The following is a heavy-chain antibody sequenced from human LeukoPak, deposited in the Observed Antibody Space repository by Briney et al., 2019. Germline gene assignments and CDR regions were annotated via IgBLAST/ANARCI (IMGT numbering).Heavy chain of an antibody. Sequence: SETLSLTCTVSGGSTSGDHWSWIRQPPEKGLEWTGCISYRGSTNYNPSLKSRVTISVDTSKKHFSLKLTSVTAADTGVYYCARGRGLGVITPYSDSWGQGTLVTVSS. J-gene: IGHJ4*02. CDR1: GGSTSGDH. V-gene: IGHV4-59*08. D-gene: IGHD3-16*02. CDR2: ISYRGST. CDR3: ARGRGLGVITPYSDS.